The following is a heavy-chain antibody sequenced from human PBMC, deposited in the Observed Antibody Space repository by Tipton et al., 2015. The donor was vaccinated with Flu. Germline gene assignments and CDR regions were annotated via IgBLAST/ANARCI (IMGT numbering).Heavy chain of an antibody. CDR3: ARARIRAAAGSTLGYGMDV. CDR2: TYYSGST. Sequence: TLSLTCTVSGGSISSSSYYWGWIRHPPGKGLEWIGSTYYSGSTYYTPPLKSRVTISVDTPKNQFSLKLSSVTAADTAVYYCARARIRAAAGSTLGYGMDVWGQGTTVTVSS. D-gene: IGHD6-13*01. V-gene: IGHV4-39*07. CDR1: GGSISSSSYY. J-gene: IGHJ6*02.